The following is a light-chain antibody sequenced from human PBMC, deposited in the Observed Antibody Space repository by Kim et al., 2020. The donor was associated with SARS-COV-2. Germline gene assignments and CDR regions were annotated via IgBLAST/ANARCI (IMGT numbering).Light chain of an antibody. CDR1: SSNIGRNY. Sequence: GQRVTISCSVSSSNIGRNYVYWYQQFPGTAPKLLIYRNDERPSGIPDRFSGSKSGTSGSLAISGIRSEDEADYYCAAWDDSLSGWVFGGGTQLTVL. CDR2: RND. J-gene: IGLJ3*02. V-gene: IGLV1-47*01. CDR3: AAWDDSLSGWV.